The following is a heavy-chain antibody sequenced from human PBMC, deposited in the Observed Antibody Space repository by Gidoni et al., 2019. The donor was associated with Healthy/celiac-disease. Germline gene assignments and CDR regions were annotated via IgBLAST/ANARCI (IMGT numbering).Heavy chain of an antibody. V-gene: IGHV1-2*02. CDR2: INPNSGGT. CDR3: ARAFPSWLGLPDAFDI. D-gene: IGHD6-19*01. Sequence: QVQLVQSGAEVKKPGASVKVSCKASGYTFTGYYMHWVRQAPGQGLEWMGWINPNSGGTNYAQKFQGRVTMTRDTSISTAYMELSRLRSDDTAVYYCARAFPSWLGLPDAFDIWGQGTMVTVSS. CDR1: GYTFTGYY. J-gene: IGHJ3*02.